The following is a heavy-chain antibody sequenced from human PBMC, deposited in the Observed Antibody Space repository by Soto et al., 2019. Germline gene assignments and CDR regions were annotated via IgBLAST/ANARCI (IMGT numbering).Heavy chain of an antibody. V-gene: IGHV3-74*01. D-gene: IGHD6-13*01. J-gene: IGHJ4*02. CDR3: AKDSWYFDL. CDR2: IDTSGSST. Sequence: GGSLRLSCEASGFVFTNFWMHWVRQVPGKGLVWVSRIDTSGSSTSYADSVKGRFTISRDNAKNTVSLQMNSLRAEDTGVYYCAKDSWYFDLWSQGSLVTVSS. CDR1: GFVFTNFW.